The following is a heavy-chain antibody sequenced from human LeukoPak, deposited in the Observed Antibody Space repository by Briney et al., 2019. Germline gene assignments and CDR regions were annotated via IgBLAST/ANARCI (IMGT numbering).Heavy chain of an antibody. CDR1: GFTFSSYA. D-gene: IGHD3-10*01. CDR2: INHSGST. Sequence: GSLRLSCAASGFTFSSYAMSWIRQPPGKGLEWIGEINHSGSTNYNPSLKSRVTISVDTSKNQFSLKLSSVTAADTAVYYCARGSGRVFDAFDIWGQGTMVTVSS. V-gene: IGHV4-34*01. J-gene: IGHJ3*02. CDR3: ARGSGRVFDAFDI.